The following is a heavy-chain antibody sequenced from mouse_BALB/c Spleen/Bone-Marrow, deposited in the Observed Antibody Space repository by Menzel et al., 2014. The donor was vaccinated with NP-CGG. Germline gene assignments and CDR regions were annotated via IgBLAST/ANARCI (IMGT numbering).Heavy chain of an antibody. CDR1: GFTFSSFG. V-gene: IGHV5-17*02. J-gene: IGHJ1*01. Sequence: DVKLVEYGGGLVQPGGSRKLSCADSGFTFSSFGMNWVRQVPEKGMDWVAYIRSGSSTIDYAEPVKGRFTIARDNPKNTLFLQMTGLRSEDTAMYYCAREGGYFDVWDAETRVAVSS. CDR2: IRSGSSTI. D-gene: IGHD3-3*01. CDR3: AREGGYFDV.